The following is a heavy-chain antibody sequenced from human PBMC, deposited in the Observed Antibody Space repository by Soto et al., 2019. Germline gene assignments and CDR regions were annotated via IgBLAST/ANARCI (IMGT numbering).Heavy chain of an antibody. V-gene: IGHV3-74*01. CDR3: AGDCSHDSSVAGDY. Sequence: GGSLRLSCAASGFTFSTHWMHGVRQSPGKGLVWVSRINGDGSQTTYADSLKGRLTIPRDNAKKTLYLQMNNLRVEDTAVYYCAGDCSHDSSVAGDYWGQGTLVTVSS. CDR2: INGDGSQT. CDR1: GFTFSTHW. D-gene: IGHD3-22*01. J-gene: IGHJ4*02.